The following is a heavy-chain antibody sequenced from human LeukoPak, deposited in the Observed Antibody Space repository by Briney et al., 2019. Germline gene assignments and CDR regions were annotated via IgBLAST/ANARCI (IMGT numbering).Heavy chain of an antibody. J-gene: IGHJ4*02. CDR1: GYSFTSYW. CDR3: ARQSGTVITYYFDY. D-gene: IGHD4-17*01. Sequence: GESLKISCKGSGYSFTSYWMGWVRQMPGKGLEWVGIIYPGDSDTRYSPSFQGQVTISAGKSISTAYLQWSSLKAADTAMYYCARQSGTVITYYFDYWGQGTLVTVSS. CDR2: IYPGDSDT. V-gene: IGHV5-51*01.